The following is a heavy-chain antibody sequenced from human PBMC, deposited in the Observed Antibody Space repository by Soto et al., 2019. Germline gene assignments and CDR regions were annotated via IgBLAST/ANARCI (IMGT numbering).Heavy chain of an antibody. CDR3: ARRAPPPAAGNNWSPRRFDP. V-gene: IGHV1-8*01. D-gene: IGHD2-2*01. CDR2: MNPNSGNT. J-gene: IGHJ5*02. CDR1: GYTFTSYD. Sequence: QVQLVQSGAEVKKPGASVKVSCKTSGYTFTSYDINWVRQATGQGLDWMGWMNPNSGNTGYAQKFTGRVTMTRNTTVITAYMELRSLRSEDTAVYYCARRAPPPAAGNNWSPRRFDPWGQGTLVTVSS.